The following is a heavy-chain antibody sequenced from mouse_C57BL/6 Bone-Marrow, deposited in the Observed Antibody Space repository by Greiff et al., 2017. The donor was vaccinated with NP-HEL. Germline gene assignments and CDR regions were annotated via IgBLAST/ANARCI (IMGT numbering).Heavy chain of an antibody. CDR1: GFNIKDDY. V-gene: IGHV14-4*01. CDR2: IDPENGDT. CDR3: TRDYYGSWFAY. Sequence: EVQLQQSGAELVRPGASVKLSCTASGFNIKDDYMHWVKQRPEQGLAWIGWIDPENGDTEYASKFQGKATITADTSSNTAYLQLSSLTSEDTAVYYCTRDYYGSWFAYWGQGTLVTVSA. D-gene: IGHD1-1*01. J-gene: IGHJ3*01.